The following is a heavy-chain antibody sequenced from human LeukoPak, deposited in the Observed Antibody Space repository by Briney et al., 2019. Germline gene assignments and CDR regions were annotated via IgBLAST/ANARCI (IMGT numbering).Heavy chain of an antibody. CDR3: ARDYDSSGYYYAY. J-gene: IGHJ4*02. D-gene: IGHD3-22*01. CDR1: GYSISSGYC. CDR2: IYHSGST. V-gene: IGHV4-38-2*02. Sequence: SETLSLTCAVSGYSISSGYCWGWIRQPPGKGLEWIGNIYHSGSTYYNPSLKSRVTISVDTSKNQFSLKLSSVTAADTAVYYCARDYDSSGYYYAYWGQGTLVTVSS.